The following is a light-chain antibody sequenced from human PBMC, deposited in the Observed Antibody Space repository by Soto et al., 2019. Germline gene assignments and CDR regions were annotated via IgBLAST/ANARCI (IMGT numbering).Light chain of an antibody. J-gene: IGLJ3*02. CDR1: SSNIGSNT. Sequence: QSVLTQPPSASGTPGQRVTISCSGSSSNIGSNTVNWYQQVPGTAPKLLIYVSHSRPSGVPDRFSASKSGTSASLAIRGLQSEDEADYYCAAWDDSLNGPVFGGGTKLTVL. CDR3: AAWDDSLNGPV. CDR2: VSH. V-gene: IGLV1-44*01.